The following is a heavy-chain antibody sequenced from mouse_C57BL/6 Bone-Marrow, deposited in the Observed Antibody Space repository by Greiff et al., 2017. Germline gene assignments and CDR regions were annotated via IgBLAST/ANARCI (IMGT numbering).Heavy chain of an antibody. J-gene: IGHJ3*01. CDR3: ANLPALAY. D-gene: IGHD5-1*01. V-gene: IGHV1-7*01. CDR1: GYTFTSYW. Sequence: VQLQQSGAELAQPGASVKLSCTASGYTFTSYWMHWVQQRPGKGLEWIGYINPSSGYTKSNQKFNDKATLTADKSSSTAYMQMSSLTCEDSAVYYCANLPALAYWGQGTLVTVSA. CDR2: INPSSGYT.